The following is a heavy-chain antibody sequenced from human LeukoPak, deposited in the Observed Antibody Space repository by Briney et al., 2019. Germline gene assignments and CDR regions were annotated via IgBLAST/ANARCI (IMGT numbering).Heavy chain of an antibody. V-gene: IGHV4-59*08. CDR3: ARVGRGSDFDY. CDR1: GGSISSYY. D-gene: IGHD3-10*01. J-gene: IGHJ4*02. Sequence: SETLSLTCTVSGGSISSYYWNWIRQPPGKGLEWIGYIYYSGNTNYSPSLKSRVTISVDTSKNQLSLKLTSVTAADTAVYYCARVGRGSDFDYWGQGTLVTVSS. CDR2: IYYSGNT.